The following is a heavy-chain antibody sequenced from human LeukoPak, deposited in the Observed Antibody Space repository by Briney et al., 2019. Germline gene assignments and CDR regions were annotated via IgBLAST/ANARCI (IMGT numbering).Heavy chain of an antibody. Sequence: GSLRLSCAASGFTFSSYWMHWVRQAPGKGLVWVSAISGSGGSTYYADSVKGRFTISRDNSKNTLYLQMNSLRAEDTAVYYCAKFDVLLWFGESYYGHFDYWGQGTLVTVSS. J-gene: IGHJ4*02. CDR2: ISGSGGST. V-gene: IGHV3-23*01. D-gene: IGHD3-10*01. CDR3: AKFDVLLWFGESYYGHFDY. CDR1: GFTFSSYW.